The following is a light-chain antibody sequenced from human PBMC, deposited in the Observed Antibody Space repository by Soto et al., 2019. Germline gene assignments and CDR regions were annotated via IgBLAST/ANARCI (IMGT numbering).Light chain of an antibody. CDR2: DAS. J-gene: IGKJ5*01. V-gene: IGKV3-11*01. CDR1: QSVSSY. Sequence: EIVLRQAPATLSLSAVERATLSFGASQSVSSYLAWYQQKPGQAPRLLIYDASNRATGIPARFSGSGSGTDFTLTIGSLEPEDFALYYCQQRSNWPRITFGQGTRLEIK. CDR3: QQRSNWPRIT.